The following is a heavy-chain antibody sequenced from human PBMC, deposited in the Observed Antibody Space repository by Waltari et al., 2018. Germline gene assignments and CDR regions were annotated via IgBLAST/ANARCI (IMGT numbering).Heavy chain of an antibody. CDR1: GGSISRRSHS. V-gene: IGHV4-39*01. D-gene: IGHD2-2*01. CDR3: ARHRSRYCSSTSCS. Sequence: QLQLQESGPGLVKPSETLSLTRTVSGGSISRRSHSWGWLRQPPGKGLEWIGSIYYSGSTYYNPSLKSRVTISVDTSKNQFSLKLSSVTAADTAVYYCARHRSRYCSSTSCSWGQGTMVTVSS. J-gene: IGHJ3*01. CDR2: IYYSGST.